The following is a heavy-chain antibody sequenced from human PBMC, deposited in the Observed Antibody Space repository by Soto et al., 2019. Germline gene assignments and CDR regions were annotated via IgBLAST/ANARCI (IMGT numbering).Heavy chain of an antibody. Sequence: ASVKVSCKASGYTFTSYAMHWVRQAPGQRLEWMGWINAGNGNTKYSQKFQGRVTITRDTSASTAYMELSSLRSEDTAVYYCARPAPEIIAAAGTGAWFDPWGQGTLVTVSS. J-gene: IGHJ5*02. CDR3: ARPAPEIIAAAGTGAWFDP. CDR2: INAGNGNT. CDR1: GYTFTSYA. V-gene: IGHV1-3*01. D-gene: IGHD6-13*01.